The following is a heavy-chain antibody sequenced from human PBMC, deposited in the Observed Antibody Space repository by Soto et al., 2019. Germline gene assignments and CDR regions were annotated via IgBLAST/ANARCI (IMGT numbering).Heavy chain of an antibody. CDR1: GGSISNDGYY. CDR2: IFYSGTT. J-gene: IGHJ6*02. D-gene: IGHD2-15*01. Sequence: QVQLQESGPGLVKPSQTLSLICTVSGGSISNDGYYWSWIRQHPGKGLEWIGYIFYSGTTYYNPSRKSRITMSVDTSKNQFSLKLHSLTAADTAVYYCVGDHVVTAHYYGMDVWGQGTTVTISS. CDR3: VGDHVVTAHYYGMDV. V-gene: IGHV4-31*03.